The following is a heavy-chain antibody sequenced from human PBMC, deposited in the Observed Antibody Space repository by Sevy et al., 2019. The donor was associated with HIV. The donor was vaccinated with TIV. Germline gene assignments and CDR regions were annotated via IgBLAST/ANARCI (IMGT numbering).Heavy chain of an antibody. V-gene: IGHV3-23*01. D-gene: IGHD6-13*01. Sequence: GGSLRLSCAASGFTFSSYAMSWVRQAPGKGLEWVSAIGGSGGSTYYADSVKGRFTISRDNSKNTLYLQMNSLRAEDTAVYYCAKGKYSSSWKYYYYYGMDVWGQGTTVTVSS. CDR3: AKGKYSSSWKYYYYYGMDV. J-gene: IGHJ6*02. CDR2: IGGSGGST. CDR1: GFTFSSYA.